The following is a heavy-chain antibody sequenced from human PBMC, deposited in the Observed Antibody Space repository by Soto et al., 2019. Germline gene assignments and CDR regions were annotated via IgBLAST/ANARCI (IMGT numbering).Heavy chain of an antibody. Sequence: GASVKVSCKASGYTFTSYGISWVRQAPRQGLEWMGWISAYNGNTNYAQKLQGRVTMTTDTSTSTAYMELRSLRSDDTALYYCARHKAPGSRYYFDYWGQGTLVTVSS. CDR3: ARHKAPGSRYYFDY. V-gene: IGHV1-18*01. CDR2: ISAYNGNT. CDR1: GYTFTSYG. J-gene: IGHJ4*02.